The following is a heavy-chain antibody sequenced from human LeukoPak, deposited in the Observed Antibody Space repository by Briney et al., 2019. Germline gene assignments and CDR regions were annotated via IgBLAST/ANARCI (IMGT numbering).Heavy chain of an antibody. D-gene: IGHD6-19*01. CDR3: AKDRRKAVAVNDY. Sequence: GGSLRLSCAASGFTFSSYAMSWVRQAPGKGLEWVSAISGGGGSTYYADSVKGRFTISRDNSKNTLYLQMNSLRAEDTAVYYCAKDRRKAVAVNDYWGQGTLVTVSS. V-gene: IGHV3-23*01. CDR2: ISGGGGST. J-gene: IGHJ4*02. CDR1: GFTFSSYA.